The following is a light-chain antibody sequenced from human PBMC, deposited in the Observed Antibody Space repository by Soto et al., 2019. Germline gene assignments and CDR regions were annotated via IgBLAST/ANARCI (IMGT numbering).Light chain of an antibody. CDR1: QSVSSSY. CDR2: GAS. CDR3: QQYDSPPSIT. J-gene: IGKJ5*01. Sequence: EIALTQSPGTLSLSPGERATLSCRASQSVSSSYFAWYQQKPGQAPRLLIYGASSRATGIPDRFSGSGSGTDFTLTISRLEPDDFAVYYCQQYDSPPSITFGQGTRVEIK. V-gene: IGKV3-20*01.